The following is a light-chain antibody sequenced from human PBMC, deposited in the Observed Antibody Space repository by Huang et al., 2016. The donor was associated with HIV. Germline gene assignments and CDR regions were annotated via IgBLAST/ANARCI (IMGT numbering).Light chain of an antibody. CDR2: GAS. J-gene: IGKJ4*01. CDR3: QQYNDWPPLT. V-gene: IGKV3-15*01. Sequence: EIEMTQSPAILSVSPGERATLSCRASQCVNSDLSWYRQKPGQAPRLLIYGASTRAIGIPAKFNGTGSGTEFSLSISNLQSDDFGVYYCQQYNDWPPLTFGGGTKVEI. CDR1: QCVNSD.